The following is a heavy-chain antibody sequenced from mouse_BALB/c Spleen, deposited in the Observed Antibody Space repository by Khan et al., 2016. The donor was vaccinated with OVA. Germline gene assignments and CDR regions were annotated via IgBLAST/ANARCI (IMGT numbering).Heavy chain of an antibody. V-gene: IGHV5-12*02. CDR2: ISNGGGST. D-gene: IGHD3-3*01. CDR3: ARERGYLGAMDY. J-gene: IGHJ4*01. Sequence: EVELVESGGGLVQPGGSLKLSCATSGFTFSDYYMYWVRQTPEKRLEWVAYISNGGGSTYYPDTVKGRFTISRDNAKNTLYLQMSRLKSEDTAMYYCARERGYLGAMDYWGQGTSVTVSS. CDR1: GFTFSDYY.